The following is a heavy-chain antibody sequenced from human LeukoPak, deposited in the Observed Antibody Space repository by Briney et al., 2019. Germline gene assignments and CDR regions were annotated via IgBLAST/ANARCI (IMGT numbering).Heavy chain of an antibody. CDR3: AKEPRYSSSNYYYYYMDV. Sequence: PGGSLRLSCAASGSTFSSYAMTWVRQAPGKGLEWVSGISGSGDSTYYADSVKGRFTISRDNSKKTLYLQMNSLRAEDTAVYYCAKEPRYSSSNYYYYYMDVWGKGTTVTVSS. J-gene: IGHJ6*03. V-gene: IGHV3-23*01. D-gene: IGHD6-6*01. CDR1: GSTFSSYA. CDR2: ISGSGDST.